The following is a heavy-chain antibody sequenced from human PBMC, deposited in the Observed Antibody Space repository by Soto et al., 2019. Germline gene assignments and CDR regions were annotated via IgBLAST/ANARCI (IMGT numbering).Heavy chain of an antibody. D-gene: IGHD1-26*01. CDR3: ARAASAWDEGDL. V-gene: IGHV1-18*04. Sequence: QVQLVQSEAEVKKPGASVKVSCKASGYTCTSYGISWVRQAPGQVLEWMGWISAYNGNTNYAQKLQGRVTMTTDTSTSAAYMELRSLRSDDTAVYYCARAASAWDEGDLWGQGTLVTVSS. CDR1: GYTCTSYG. J-gene: IGHJ5*02. CDR2: ISAYNGNT.